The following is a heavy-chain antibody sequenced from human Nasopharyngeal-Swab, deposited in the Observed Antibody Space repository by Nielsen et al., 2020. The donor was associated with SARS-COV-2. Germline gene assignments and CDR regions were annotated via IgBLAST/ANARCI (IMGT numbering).Heavy chain of an antibody. J-gene: IGHJ3*02. Sequence: GGSLRLSCAASGFTFSSYSMNWVRQAPGKGLEWVSSISSSSSYIYYADSVKGRFTISRDNAENSLYLQMNSLRAEDTAVYYCAMAAAAPDAFDIWGQGTMVTVSS. CDR2: ISSSSSYI. V-gene: IGHV3-21*01. CDR1: GFTFSSYS. CDR3: AMAAAAPDAFDI. D-gene: IGHD6-13*01.